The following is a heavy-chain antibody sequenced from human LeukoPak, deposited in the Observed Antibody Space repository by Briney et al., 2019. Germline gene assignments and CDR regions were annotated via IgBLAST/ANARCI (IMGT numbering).Heavy chain of an antibody. V-gene: IGHV1-69*06. D-gene: IGHD1-7*01. CDR2: IIPSFATA. CDR1: GVTFSTFAYYA. CDR3: ARNWNYHRDFDY. J-gene: IGHJ4*02. Sequence: SVKVSCKASGVTFSTFAYYAISWVRQAPGQGLEWMGGIIPSFATANYAQKFQGRVTITAVRSTNTAYMELRSLRSDDTAVYYCARNWNYHRDFDYWGQGTLVTVSS.